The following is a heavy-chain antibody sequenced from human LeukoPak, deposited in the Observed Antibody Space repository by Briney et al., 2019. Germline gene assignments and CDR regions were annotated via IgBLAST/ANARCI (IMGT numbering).Heavy chain of an antibody. D-gene: IGHD6-19*01. CDR1: GGSISSYY. J-gene: IGHJ4*02. Sequence: PSETLSLTCTVPGGSISSYYWSWIRQPPGKGLEWVGYMFYSGSTNYNTSLKSRVTISVATSKNQFSLKPSSVTSADTALPCFARGAVAYYYFDNWGQGTLVTVSS. CDR2: MFYSGST. V-gene: IGHV4-59*01. CDR3: ARGAVAYYYFDN.